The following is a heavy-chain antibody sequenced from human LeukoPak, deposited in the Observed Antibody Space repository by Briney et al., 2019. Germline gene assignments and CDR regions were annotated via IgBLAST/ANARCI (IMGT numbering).Heavy chain of an antibody. V-gene: IGHV1-18*01. CDR1: GYTFTSYG. CDR2: ISPYNGNT. J-gene: IGHJ6*02. Sequence: ASVKVSCKASGYTFTSYGISWVRQAPGQGLEWMGWISPYNGNTNYAQKFQGRVTMTTDTSTSTAYMELKSLRSDDTAVYYCARDGPDYDILTGYLPPTEIYYYYYGMDVWGQGTTVTVSS. CDR3: ARDGPDYDILTGYLPPTEIYYYYYGMDV. D-gene: IGHD3-9*01.